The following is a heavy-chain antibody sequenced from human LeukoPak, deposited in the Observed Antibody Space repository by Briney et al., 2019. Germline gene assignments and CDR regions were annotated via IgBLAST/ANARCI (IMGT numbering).Heavy chain of an antibody. D-gene: IGHD3-10*01. J-gene: IGHJ4*02. V-gene: IGHV1-69*04. CDR2: IIPILGIA. CDR3: AVAPRYYGLGSYY. Sequence: SVKVSCKASGGTFSSYAISWVRQAPGQGLEWMGRIIPILGIANYAQKFQGRVTITADKSTSTAYMELSSLRSEDTAVYYCAVAPRYYGLGSYYWGQGTLVTVSS. CDR1: GGTFSSYA.